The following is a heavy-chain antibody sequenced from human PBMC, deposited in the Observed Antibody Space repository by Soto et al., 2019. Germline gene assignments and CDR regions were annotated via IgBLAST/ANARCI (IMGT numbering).Heavy chain of an antibody. CDR2: IYYSGST. Sequence: QLQLQESGPGLVKPSETLSLTCTVSGGSISSSSYYWGWIRQPPGKGLEWIGSIYYSGSTYYNPSLKSRVTISVDTSKNQFSLKLSSVTAADTAVYYCARRTGAFGYYYGSGSYSKGHFDYWGQGTLVTVSS. D-gene: IGHD3-10*01. J-gene: IGHJ4*02. V-gene: IGHV4-39*01. CDR1: GGSISSSSYY. CDR3: ARRTGAFGYYYGSGSYSKGHFDY.